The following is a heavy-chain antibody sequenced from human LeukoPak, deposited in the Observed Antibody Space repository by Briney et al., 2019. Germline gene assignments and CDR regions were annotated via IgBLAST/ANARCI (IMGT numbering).Heavy chain of an antibody. CDR1: GYSISSGYY. J-gene: IGHJ4*02. D-gene: IGHD5-18*01. CDR3: ATDRGVYSYGQEVF. Sequence: PSETLSLTCTVSGYSISSGYYWGWIRQPPGQGLEWIGSIYQSGSTYYNPSLKSRVTISVDTSKNQFSLKLSSVTAADTAVYYCATDRGVYSYGQEVFWGQGTLVTVSS. CDR2: IYQSGST. V-gene: IGHV4-38-2*02.